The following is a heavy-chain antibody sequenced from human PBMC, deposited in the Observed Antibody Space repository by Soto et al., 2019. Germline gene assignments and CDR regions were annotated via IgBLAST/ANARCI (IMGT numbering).Heavy chain of an antibody. CDR2: INLRGGTT. D-gene: IGHD4-17*01. Sequence: VQLVQSGAEVRKPGASVRLSCATSGYNFNQYYIHWVRQAPGQGLEWMGIINLRGGTTEYAHKFRGRVTVTGDTSTRTAYMELSSLRSEDTAVYFCARGPDDSDVPRWDYWGQGTLTTVSS. J-gene: IGHJ4*02. CDR3: ARGPDDSDVPRWDY. V-gene: IGHV1-46*02. CDR1: GYNFNQYY.